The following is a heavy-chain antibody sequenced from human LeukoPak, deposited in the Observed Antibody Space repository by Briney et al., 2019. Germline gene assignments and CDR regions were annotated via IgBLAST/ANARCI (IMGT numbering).Heavy chain of an antibody. V-gene: IGHV3-23*01. CDR1: GFTFSSYA. Sequence: GGSLRLSCGASGFTFSSYAMSWVRQAPGKGLEWVSVISDSGGYTYYADSVKGRFTISRDNSKNTLYLQMNSLRAEDTAVYYCAKAYCSSNRCYFFDYWGQGTLVTVSS. J-gene: IGHJ4*02. D-gene: IGHD2-2*01. CDR3: AKAYCSSNRCYFFDY. CDR2: ISDSGGYT.